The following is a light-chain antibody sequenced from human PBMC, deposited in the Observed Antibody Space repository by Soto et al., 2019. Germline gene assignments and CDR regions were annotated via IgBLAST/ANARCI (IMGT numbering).Light chain of an antibody. CDR1: NIRTKR. CDR2: DDS. V-gene: IGLV3-21*02. CDR3: QVWNSGREHYV. J-gene: IGLJ1*01. Sequence: SYALTQPPSVSVAPGQTARITCGGNNIRTKRGHWYQQKPAQAPVLVVSDDSDRHSGITERFSGSSSGNTATLTISRVEAGDEAEYFCQVWNSGREHYVFGAETKGTVL.